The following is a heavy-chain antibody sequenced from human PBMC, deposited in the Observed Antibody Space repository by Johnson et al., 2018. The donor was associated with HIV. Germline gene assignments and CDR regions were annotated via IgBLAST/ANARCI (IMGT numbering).Heavy chain of an antibody. CDR2: IKRKGDGGTT. CDR3: ATGRQWLVLDAFDF. CDR1: GFTFSNAW. D-gene: IGHD6-19*01. V-gene: IGHV3-15*01. Sequence: VQLVESGGGVVQPGRSLRLSCAASGFTFSNAWLTCVRQAPGKGLEWGGRIKRKGDGGTTDYAAPVKGRFTISRDDSKNTLYLQMNSLKTEDTAVYYCATGRQWLVLDAFDFWGQGTMVTVSS. J-gene: IGHJ3*01.